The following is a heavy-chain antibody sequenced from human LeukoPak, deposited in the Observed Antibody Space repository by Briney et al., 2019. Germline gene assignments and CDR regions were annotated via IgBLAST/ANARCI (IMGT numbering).Heavy chain of an antibody. V-gene: IGHV3-48*03. CDR1: GFTFSSYE. CDR2: ISSSGSSI. J-gene: IGHJ4*02. Sequence: GGSLRLSCAASGFTFSSYEMNWVRPAPGKGLGWVSYISSSGSSIYYAASVQGRFTVSSDNAKNSLYLQMNGLRAEDTAVYYCARGPAGYCSGGSCFDYWGQGTLVTVSS. CDR3: ARGPAGYCSGGSCFDY. D-gene: IGHD2-15*01.